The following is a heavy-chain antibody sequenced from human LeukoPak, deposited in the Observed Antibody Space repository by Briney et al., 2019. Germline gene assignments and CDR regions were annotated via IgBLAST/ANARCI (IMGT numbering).Heavy chain of an antibody. CDR1: GGSFSGYY. D-gene: IGHD3-16*01. J-gene: IGHJ5*02. CDR2: INHSGST. CDR3: ARVIGLGGFDP. Sequence: SETLSLTCAVYGGSFSGYYWSWIRQPPGKVLEWIGEINHSGSTNYNPSLKSRVTISVDTSKNQFSLKLSSVTAADTAVYYCARVIGLGGFDPWGQGTLVTVSS. V-gene: IGHV4-34*01.